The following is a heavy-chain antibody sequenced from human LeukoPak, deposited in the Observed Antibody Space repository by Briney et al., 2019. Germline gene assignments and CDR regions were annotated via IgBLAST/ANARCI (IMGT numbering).Heavy chain of an antibody. D-gene: IGHD3-3*01. CDR2: ISGSGGST. CDR3: ARHEIGDFWSGYPARYNWFDP. CDR1: GFTFSSYA. Sequence: GGSLRLSCAASGFTFSSYAMSWVRQAPGKGLEWVSAISGSGGSTYYADSVKGRFTISRDNSKNTLYLQMNSLRAEDTAVYYCARHEIGDFWSGYPARYNWFDPWGQGTLVTVSS. J-gene: IGHJ5*02. V-gene: IGHV3-23*01.